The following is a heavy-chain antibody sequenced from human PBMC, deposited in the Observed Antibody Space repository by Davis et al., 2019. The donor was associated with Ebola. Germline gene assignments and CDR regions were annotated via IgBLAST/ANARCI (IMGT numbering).Heavy chain of an antibody. J-gene: IGHJ6*02. Sequence: SETLSLTCTVSGGSISSYYWSWIRQPPGKGLEWIGSIYYSGSTYYNPSLKSRVTISVDTSKNQFSLKLSSVTAADTAVYYCSGLPYYYGMDVWGQGTTVTVSS. CDR2: IYYSGST. CDR3: SGLPYYYGMDV. D-gene: IGHD5-12*01. V-gene: IGHV4-59*05. CDR1: GGSISSYY.